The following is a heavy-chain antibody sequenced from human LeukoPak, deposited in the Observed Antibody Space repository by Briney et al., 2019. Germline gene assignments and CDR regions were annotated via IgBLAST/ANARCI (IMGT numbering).Heavy chain of an antibody. CDR3: ARQGCSGGSCYYSKNYGMDV. CDR1: GGSISSYY. D-gene: IGHD2-15*01. Sequence: ASETLSLTCTVSGGSISSYYWSWIRQPPGKGLEWIGYIYYSGSANYNPSLKGRVTISVDTSKNQFSLKLSSVTAADTAVYYCARQGCSGGSCYYSKNYGMDVWGQGTTVTVSS. CDR2: IYYSGSA. J-gene: IGHJ6*02. V-gene: IGHV4-59*08.